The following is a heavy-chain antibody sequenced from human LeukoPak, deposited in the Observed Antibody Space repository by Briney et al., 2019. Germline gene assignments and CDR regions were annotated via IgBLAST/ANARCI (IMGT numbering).Heavy chain of an antibody. CDR1: GGSISSYY. Sequence: SETLSLTCTVAGGSISSYYWNWIRQPPGKGLEWIGYIYYSGSTYYNPSLKSRVTISVDTPKNQLSLKLSSVTAADTAVYYCARLTQITAWYIHYWGQGTLVTVSS. D-gene: IGHD4-23*01. J-gene: IGHJ4*02. V-gene: IGHV4-59*08. CDR3: ARLTQITAWYIHY. CDR2: IYYSGST.